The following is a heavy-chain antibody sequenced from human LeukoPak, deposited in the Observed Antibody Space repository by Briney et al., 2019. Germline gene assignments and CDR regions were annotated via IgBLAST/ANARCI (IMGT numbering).Heavy chain of an antibody. CDR3: ARKYSSSSRADFDY. Sequence: SDTLSLTCTVSGGSISNSYWSWIRQPPGKGLEWIGYISYTGRTNYNPSLKSRVTISVDTSKNQFSLKLSSVTAADTAVYYCARKYSSSSRADFDYWGQGTLVTVSS. J-gene: IGHJ4*02. CDR1: GGSISNSY. D-gene: IGHD6-13*01. CDR2: ISYTGRT. V-gene: IGHV4-59*08.